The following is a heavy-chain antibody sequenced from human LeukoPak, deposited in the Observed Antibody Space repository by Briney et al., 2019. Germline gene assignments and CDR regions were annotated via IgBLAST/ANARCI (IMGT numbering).Heavy chain of an antibody. CDR1: GFTFDDYG. Sequence: PGGSLRLSCAASGFTFDDYGMTWVRQVPGKGLEWIAEINWIGDTTRYGDSVKGRFTISRATAKNSLDLQINSLRVEDTAFYYCATNPPGRTYLQDWGQGTLVTVSS. J-gene: IGHJ1*01. D-gene: IGHD1-1*01. CDR2: INWIGDTT. CDR3: ATNPPGRTYLQD. V-gene: IGHV3-20*04.